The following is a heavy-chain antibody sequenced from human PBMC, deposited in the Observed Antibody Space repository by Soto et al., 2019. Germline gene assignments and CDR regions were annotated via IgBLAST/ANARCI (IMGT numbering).Heavy chain of an antibody. CDR1: GGSISSGGYY. V-gene: IGHV4-31*03. D-gene: IGHD2-15*01. J-gene: IGHJ5*02. Sequence: QVQLQESGPGLVKPSQTLSLTCTVSGGSISSGGYYWSWIRQHPGKGLEWIGYIYYSGSTYYNPYLKSRVTISVDKAKNQFSLKLSSVTAADTAVYYCAREGCSGGSCYSSEYNWFDPWGQGTLVTVSS. CDR3: AREGCSGGSCYSSEYNWFDP. CDR2: IYYSGST.